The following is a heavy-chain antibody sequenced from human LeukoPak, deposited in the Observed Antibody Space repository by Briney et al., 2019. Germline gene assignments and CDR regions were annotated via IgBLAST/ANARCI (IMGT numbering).Heavy chain of an antibody. J-gene: IGHJ4*02. CDR3: ARTDREDYYGSGSYYREYYFDY. CDR2: INHSGST. Sequence: SETLSLTCAVYGGSFSGYYWSWIRQPPGKGLEWIGEINHSGSTNYNPSLKSRVTMSVDTSKNQFSLKLSSVTAADTAVYYCARTDREDYYGSGSYYREYYFDYWGQGTLVTVSS. V-gene: IGHV4-34*01. CDR1: GGSFSGYY. D-gene: IGHD3-10*01.